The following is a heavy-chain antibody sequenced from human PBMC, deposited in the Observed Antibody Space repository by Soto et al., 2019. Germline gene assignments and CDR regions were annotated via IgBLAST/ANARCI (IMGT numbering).Heavy chain of an antibody. Sequence: RLSCAASGFTFTTYAMRWGRQAQGEGLVWVSVISRRGDTTYYADSVKGRFTISRDNSKNTLYLQMNSLRAEDRAVYYCASIQAGYDSSGYFTAFDIWGQGKRIAVSS. CDR2: ISRRGDTT. D-gene: IGHD3-22*01. J-gene: IGHJ3*02. CDR1: GFTFTTYA. V-gene: IGHV3-23*01. CDR3: ASIQAGYDSSGYFTAFDI.